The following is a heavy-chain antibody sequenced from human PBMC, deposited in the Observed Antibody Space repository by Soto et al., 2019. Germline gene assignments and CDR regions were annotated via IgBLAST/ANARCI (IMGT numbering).Heavy chain of an antibody. J-gene: IGHJ4*02. Sequence: EVQLVESGGGLVQPGGSLRLSCAASGFTFSSYDMHWVRQATGKGLEWVSAIGTAGDTYYPGSVKGRFTISRENAKNSLDLPMNCLKARKTAVYSGDRGAYGSGSPIAPYYFDYLCQGTLVTVAS. CDR1: GFTFSSYD. D-gene: IGHD3-10*01. CDR2: IGTAGDT. CDR3: DRGAYGSGSPIAPYYFDY. V-gene: IGHV3-13*01.